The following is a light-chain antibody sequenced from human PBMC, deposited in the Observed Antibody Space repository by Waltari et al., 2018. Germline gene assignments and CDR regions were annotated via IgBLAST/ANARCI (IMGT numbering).Light chain of an antibody. CDR3: QQYGSSVMYT. CDR2: AAS. V-gene: IGKV3-20*01. CDR1: QSLSRSR. Sequence: EFVLTQSPGTLSLSPGERATPSCRASQSLSRSRLAWYQQKPGQAPRLLIYAASSRATGIPDRFSGSGSGTDFSLTISRVEPEDFAVYYCQQYGSSVMYTFGQGTKLEIQ. J-gene: IGKJ2*01.